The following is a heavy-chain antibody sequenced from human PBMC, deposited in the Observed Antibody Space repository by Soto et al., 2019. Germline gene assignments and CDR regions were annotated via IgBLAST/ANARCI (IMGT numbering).Heavy chain of an antibody. J-gene: IGHJ6*02. CDR1: GGSISGYY. Sequence: SETLSLTCTVSGGSISGYYWSWIRQPPGKGLEWIGYMYNTGSTVYNPSLKSRITISIDASKSQFSLKVNSVTAADTAVYYCARQGFGTIHGLVEVWGQGTTVTVSS. CDR2: MYNTGST. D-gene: IGHD3-10*01. CDR3: ARQGFGTIHGLVEV. V-gene: IGHV4-59*08.